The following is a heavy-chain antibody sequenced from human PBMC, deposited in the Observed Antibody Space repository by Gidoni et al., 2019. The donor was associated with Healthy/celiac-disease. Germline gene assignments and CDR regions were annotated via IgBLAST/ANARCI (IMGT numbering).Heavy chain of an antibody. CDR3: ARSSSSLGWFDP. Sequence: QLQLQESGPGRVKPSETLSLTCTVSGGSISSSSYYWGWIRQPPGKGLDWIGSIYSSGSTYYSPSLKSRVTISVDTSKNQFSLKLSSVTAADTAVYYCARSSSSLGWFDPWGQGTLVTVSS. J-gene: IGHJ5*02. V-gene: IGHV4-39*01. CDR2: IYSSGST. D-gene: IGHD6-13*01. CDR1: GGSISSSSYY.